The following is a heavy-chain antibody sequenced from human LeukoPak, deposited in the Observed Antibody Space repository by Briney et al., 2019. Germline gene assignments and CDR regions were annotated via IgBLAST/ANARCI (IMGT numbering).Heavy chain of an antibody. J-gene: IGHJ4*02. CDR3: ARDSPGYSQPLDY. CDR2: TSSSSSYI. Sequence: GGSLRLSCAASGFTFSSYSMNWVRQAPGKGLEWVSSTSSSSSYIYYADSVKGRFTISRDNAKNSLYLQMNSLRAEDTAVYYCARDSPGYSQPLDYWGQGTLVTVSS. D-gene: IGHD5-18*01. CDR1: GFTFSSYS. V-gene: IGHV3-21*01.